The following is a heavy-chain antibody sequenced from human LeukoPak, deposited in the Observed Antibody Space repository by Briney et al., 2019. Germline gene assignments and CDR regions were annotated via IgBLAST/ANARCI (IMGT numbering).Heavy chain of an antibody. Sequence: GGSLRLSCAASGFTFSSYSMNWVRQAPGKGLGWVSSISSSSSYIYYADSVKGRFTISRDNARNSVYMEMNDLMAEDTAFYYCARGENGSFDYLGQGTLVIVSS. CDR1: GFTFSSYS. V-gene: IGHV3-21*04. J-gene: IGHJ4*02. D-gene: IGHD3-10*01. CDR2: ISSSSSYI. CDR3: ARGENGSFDY.